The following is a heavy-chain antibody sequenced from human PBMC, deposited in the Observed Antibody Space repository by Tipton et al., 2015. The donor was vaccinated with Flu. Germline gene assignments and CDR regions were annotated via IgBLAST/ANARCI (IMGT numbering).Heavy chain of an antibody. CDR2: MNPNSGNT. Sequence: QSGPEVKKPGASVKVSCKASGYTFTSYDINWVRQATGQGLEWMGWMNPNSGNTGYAQKFQGRVTITRNTSISTAYMELSSLRSEDTAVYYCARRREIDYDFWSGYRNWFGPWGQGTLVTVSS. V-gene: IGHV1-8*01. D-gene: IGHD3-3*01. CDR1: GYTFTSYD. CDR3: ARRREIDYDFWSGYRNWFGP. J-gene: IGHJ5*02.